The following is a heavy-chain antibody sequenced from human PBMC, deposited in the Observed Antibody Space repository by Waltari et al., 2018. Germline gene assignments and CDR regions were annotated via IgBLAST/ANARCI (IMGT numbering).Heavy chain of an antibody. D-gene: IGHD2-15*01. V-gene: IGHV4-39*01. J-gene: IGHJ4*02. CDR3: ARQATSWSGFDY. Sequence: QVHLQQSGPGLVQPSETLSLTCDVSGESISTGDFYWAWLRQSPGNGLEWIGSVYFTGGVYYNPSLNSRITVSLDTPKNQFSLKLTAVSAADTAVYYCARQATSWSGFDYWGPGIQVTVSS. CDR2: VYFTGGV. CDR1: GESISTGDFY.